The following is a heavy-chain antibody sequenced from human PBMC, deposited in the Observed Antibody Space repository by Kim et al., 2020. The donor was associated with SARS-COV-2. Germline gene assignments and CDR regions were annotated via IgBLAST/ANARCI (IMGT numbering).Heavy chain of an antibody. CDR1: GFTFSSYS. V-gene: IGHV3-21*01. CDR2: ISSSSSYI. J-gene: IGHJ4*02. D-gene: IGHD4-4*01. Sequence: GGSLRLSCAASGFTFSSYSMNWVRQAPGKGLEWVSSISSSSSYIYYADSVKGRFTISRDNAKNSLYLQMNSLRAEDTAVYYCARVKTTVTEFFDYWGQGTLVTVSS. CDR3: ARVKTTVTEFFDY.